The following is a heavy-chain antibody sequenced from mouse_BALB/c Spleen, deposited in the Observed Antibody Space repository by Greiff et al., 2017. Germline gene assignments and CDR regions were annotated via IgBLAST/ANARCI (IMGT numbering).Heavy chain of an antibody. V-gene: IGHV1-7*01. CDR1: GYTFTSYW. J-gene: IGHJ3*01. CDR3: ANYDSWFAY. CDR2: INPSTGYT. D-gene: IGHD2-4*01. Sequence: QVQLQQSGAELAKPGASVKMSCKASGYTFTSYWMHWVKQRPGQGLEWIGYINPSTGYTEYNQKFKDKATLTADKSSSTAYMQLSSLTSEDSAVYYCANYDSWFAYWGQGTLVTVSA.